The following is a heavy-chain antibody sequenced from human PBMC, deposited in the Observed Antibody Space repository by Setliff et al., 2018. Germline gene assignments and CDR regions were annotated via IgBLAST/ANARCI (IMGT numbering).Heavy chain of an antibody. CDR3: ARAEYTSSSLYYYMDV. CDR1: RYTFNDYY. J-gene: IGHJ6*03. CDR2: INPSSGGT. Sequence: ASVKVSCKAFRYTFNDYYIHWVRQTPGQGLEWMGRINPSSGGTDDAQSFLGRVTMTRDTAISTAYMELSRLTSDDTAVYYCARAEYTSSSLYYYMDVWGKGTTVTVSS. D-gene: IGHD6-6*01. V-gene: IGHV1-2*06.